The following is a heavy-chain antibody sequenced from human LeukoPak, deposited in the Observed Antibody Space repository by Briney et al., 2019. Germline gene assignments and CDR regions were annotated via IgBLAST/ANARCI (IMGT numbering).Heavy chain of an antibody. J-gene: IGHJ6*04. CDR1: GYTFTSYA. CDR2: INAGNGNT. Sequence: EASVKVSCKASGYTFTSYAMHWVRQAPGQRREWMGWINAGNGNTKYSQKFQGRVTITRDTSASTAYMELSSLRSEDTAVYYCARETWFGELLSSGMDVWGKGTTVTVSS. V-gene: IGHV1-3*01. D-gene: IGHD3-10*01. CDR3: ARETWFGELLSSGMDV.